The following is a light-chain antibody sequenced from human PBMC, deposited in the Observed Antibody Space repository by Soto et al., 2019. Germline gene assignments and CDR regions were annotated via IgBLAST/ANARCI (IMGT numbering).Light chain of an antibody. CDR3: QQYYTFPFT. J-gene: IGKJ3*01. CDR2: SAS. Sequence: VIWMTQSPSLLSASTGDRVTISCRMSQGISNYLAWYQQKPGKAPELLIYSASTLQSGVPSRFSGSGSGTDISLTISNLQSEDVATYYCQQYYTFPFTFGPGTKVDIK. CDR1: QGISNY. V-gene: IGKV1D-8*01.